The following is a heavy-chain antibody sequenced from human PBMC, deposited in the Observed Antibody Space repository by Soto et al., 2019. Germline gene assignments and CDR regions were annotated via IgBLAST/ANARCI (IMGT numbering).Heavy chain of an antibody. CDR2: INPSGGST. V-gene: IGHV1-46*03. Sequence: ASVKVSCKASGYTFTSYYMHWVRQAPGQGLEWMGIINPSGGSTSYAQKFQRRGTMTRDTSTSTVYMELSSLRYEDTAVYYCARVVVAATFFAWFDYWGQGTLVTVSS. J-gene: IGHJ4*02. CDR3: ARVVVAATFFAWFDY. D-gene: IGHD2-15*01. CDR1: GYTFTSYY.